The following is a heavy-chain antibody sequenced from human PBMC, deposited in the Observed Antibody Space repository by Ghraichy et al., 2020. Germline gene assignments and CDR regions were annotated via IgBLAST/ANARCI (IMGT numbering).Heavy chain of an antibody. CDR1: GGSISSGGYY. V-gene: IGHV4-31*03. D-gene: IGHD3-3*01. Sequence: SETLSLTCTVSGGSISSGGYYWSWIRQHPGKGLEWIGYIYYSGSTYYNPSLKSRVTISVDTSKNQFSLKLSSVTAADTAVYYRARERPSYDFWSGSPLYYFDYWGQGTLVTVSS. J-gene: IGHJ4*02. CDR3: ARERPSYDFWSGSPLYYFDY. CDR2: IYYSGST.